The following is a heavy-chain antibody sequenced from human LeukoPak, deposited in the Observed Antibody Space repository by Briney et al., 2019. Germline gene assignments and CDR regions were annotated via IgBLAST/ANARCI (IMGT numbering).Heavy chain of an antibody. CDR2: ISAYNGNT. V-gene: IGHV1-18*01. CDR1: GYTFTSYG. D-gene: IGHD1-26*01. CDR3: ARLRPPIVGATPVWFDP. Sequence: GASVKVSCKASGYTFTSYGISWVRQAPGQGLEWMGWISAYNGNTNYAQKLQGRVTMTTDTSTSTAYMELRSLRSDDTAVYYCARLRPPIVGATPVWFDPWGQGTLVTVSS. J-gene: IGHJ5*02.